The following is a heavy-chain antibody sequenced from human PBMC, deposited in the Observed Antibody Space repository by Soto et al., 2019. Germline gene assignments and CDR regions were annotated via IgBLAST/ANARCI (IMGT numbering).Heavy chain of an antibody. CDR3: ASDTNYYCSGVNCNGMDV. J-gene: IGHJ6*02. D-gene: IGHD3-10*01. CDR1: GFTFTSYG. V-gene: IGHV3-33*01. Sequence: QVQLVESGGGVVPPGRSLRLSCAASGFTFTSYGMHWVRQAPGKGLEWGAVIWYDGRNKYYADSVNGRFTLSRDNSKNTRYLQMNSLTAEDTAVYYFASDTNYYCSGVNCNGMDVWGQGTTVTVSS. CDR2: IWYDGRNK.